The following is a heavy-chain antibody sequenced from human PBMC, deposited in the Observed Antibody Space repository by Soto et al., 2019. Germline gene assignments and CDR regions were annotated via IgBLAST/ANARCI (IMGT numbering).Heavy chain of an antibody. V-gene: IGHV3-23*01. D-gene: IGHD1-26*01. Sequence: GGSLRLSCAASGFTFSSYAMRWVRQAPGKGLEWVSSISGSSDSTYYADSVKGRFTISRDNSKNTLYLQMNSLRAEDTAVYYCARRGSGNYYDYWGQGTLVTVS. CDR3: ARRGSGNYYDY. J-gene: IGHJ4*02. CDR2: ISGSSDST. CDR1: GFTFSSYA.